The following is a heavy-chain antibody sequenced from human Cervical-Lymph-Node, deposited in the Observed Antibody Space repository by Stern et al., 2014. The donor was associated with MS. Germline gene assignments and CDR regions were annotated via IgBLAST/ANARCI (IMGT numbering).Heavy chain of an antibody. Sequence: QVQLVQSGAEVKKPGSSVKVSCKASGGTFSNYAISWVRQAPGQGLEWMGGIIPIFGTANYAQKFQGRVTLTADESTSTAYMELSSLRSDDTAVYYCASLLGRIAVASVDYWGQGTLVIVSS. CDR1: GGTFSNYA. V-gene: IGHV1-69*01. CDR3: ASLLGRIAVASVDY. CDR2: IIPIFGTA. D-gene: IGHD6-19*01. J-gene: IGHJ4*02.